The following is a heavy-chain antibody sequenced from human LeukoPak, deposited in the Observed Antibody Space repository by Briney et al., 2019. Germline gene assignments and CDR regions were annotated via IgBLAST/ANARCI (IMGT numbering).Heavy chain of an antibody. CDR1: GYSISSGYY. J-gene: IGHJ4*02. D-gene: IGHD3-10*01. Sequence: SETLSLTCTVSGYSISSGYYWGWIRQPPGKGLEWIGSIYHSGSTYYNPSLKSRVTISVDTSKNQFSLKLSSVTAADTAVYYCAREIRSGKDYWGQGTLVTVSS. CDR3: AREIRSGKDY. CDR2: IYHSGST. V-gene: IGHV4-38-2*02.